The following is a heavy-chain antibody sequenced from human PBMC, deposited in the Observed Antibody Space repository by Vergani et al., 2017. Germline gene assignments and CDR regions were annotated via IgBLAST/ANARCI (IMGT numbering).Heavy chain of an antibody. Sequence: QVQLQESGPGLVKPSETLSLTCTVSGDSVISTDYHWGWIRQPPGKGLEWIGSIYYSGSTYYNPSLKSRVTISVDTSKNQFSLKLSSVTAADTAVYYCARHARYCSGGSCYSGGWFDPWGQGTLVTVSS. CDR3: ARHARYCSGGSCYSGGWFDP. V-gene: IGHV4-39*01. CDR2: IYYSGST. D-gene: IGHD2-15*01. CDR1: GDSVISTDYH. J-gene: IGHJ5*02.